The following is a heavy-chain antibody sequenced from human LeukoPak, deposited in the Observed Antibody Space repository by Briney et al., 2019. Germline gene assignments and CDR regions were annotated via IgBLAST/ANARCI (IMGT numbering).Heavy chain of an antibody. CDR2: IIPILGIA. V-gene: IGHV1-69*04. D-gene: IGHD6-13*01. CDR1: GATFSSYA. J-gene: IGHJ5*02. CDR3: ARDIVAAAETNWFDP. Sequence: SVKVSCKASGATFSSYAISWVRQAPGQGLEWMGRIIPILGIANYAQKFQGRVTITADKSTSTAYMELSSLRSEDTAVYYCARDIVAAAETNWFDPWGQGTLVTVSS.